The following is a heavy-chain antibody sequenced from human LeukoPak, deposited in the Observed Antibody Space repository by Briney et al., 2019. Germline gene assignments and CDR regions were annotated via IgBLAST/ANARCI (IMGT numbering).Heavy chain of an antibody. CDR1: GGSFSGYY. CDR2: INHSGST. CDR3: ARVWRYYYYGMDV. J-gene: IGHJ6*02. D-gene: IGHD2-21*01. Sequence: SETLSLTCAVYGGSFSGYYWSWIPQPPGKGLEWIGEINHSGSTNYNPSLKSRVTISVDTSKNQFSLKLSSVTAADTAVYYCARVWRYYYYGMDVWGQGTTVTVSS. V-gene: IGHV4-34*01.